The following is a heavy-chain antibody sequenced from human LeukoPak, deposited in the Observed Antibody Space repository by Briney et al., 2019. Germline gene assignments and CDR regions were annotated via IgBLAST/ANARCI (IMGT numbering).Heavy chain of an antibody. J-gene: IGHJ4*02. CDR1: GFTFSDYD. D-gene: IGHD1-1*01. CDR3: TRVAKERVGGVYYFDY. V-gene: IGHV3-13*01. CDR2: IGTAGDT. Sequence: GGSLILSCAASGFTFSDYDMHWVRQATGKGLEWVSAIGTAGDTYYTGSVKGRFTISRENAKNSLYLQMNSLRAGDTAVYYCTRVAKERVGGVYYFDYWGQGTLVTVSS.